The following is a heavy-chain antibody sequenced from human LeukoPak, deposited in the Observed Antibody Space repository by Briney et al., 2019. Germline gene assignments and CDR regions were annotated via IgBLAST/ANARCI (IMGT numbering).Heavy chain of an antibody. J-gene: IGHJ4*02. CDR2: INHSGST. V-gene: IGHV4-34*01. CDR1: GGSFSGYY. D-gene: IGHD3-10*01. Sequence: SETLSLTCAFYGGSFSGYYWSWLRQPPGKGLEWIGEINHSGSTNYNPSLTSRVTISVDTSKNQFSLKLSSMTAADTAVYYCARGALLWFGDRMEYYFDYWGQGTLLTVSS. CDR3: ARGALLWFGDRMEYYFDY.